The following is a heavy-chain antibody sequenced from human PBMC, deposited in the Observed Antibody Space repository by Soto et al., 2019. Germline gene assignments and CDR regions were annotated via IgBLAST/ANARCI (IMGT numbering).Heavy chain of an antibody. V-gene: IGHV3-9*01. Sequence: EVQLVESGGGLVQPGRSLRLSCAASGFTFDDFAMHWVRQAPGKGLEWVAGIKWRSDDRGYADSVKGRFTIFRDNAKNTLYLQMNSLRIEDTALYYCAKDSEQWLVTGVEVSWGQGTLVTVSS. J-gene: IGHJ4*02. CDR1: GFTFDDFA. CDR3: AKDSEQWLVTGVEVS. CDR2: IKWRSDDR. D-gene: IGHD6-19*01.